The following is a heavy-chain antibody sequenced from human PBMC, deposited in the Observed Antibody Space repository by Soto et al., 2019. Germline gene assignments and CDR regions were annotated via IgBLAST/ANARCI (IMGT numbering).Heavy chain of an antibody. CDR2: ISAYNGNT. D-gene: IGHD6-13*01. CDR1: GYTFTSYG. J-gene: IGHJ4*02. Sequence: QVQLVQSGAEVKKPGASVKVSCKASGYTFTSYGISWVRQAPGQGLEWMGWISAYNGNTNYAQKLQGRVTMTTDTAXXTAYMELRSLRSDDTAVYYCARAGIAAAVGAHPDYWGQGTLVTVSS. CDR3: ARAGIAAAVGAHPDY. V-gene: IGHV1-18*01.